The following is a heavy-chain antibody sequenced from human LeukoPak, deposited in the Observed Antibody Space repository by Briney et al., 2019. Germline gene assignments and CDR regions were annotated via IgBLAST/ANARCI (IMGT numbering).Heavy chain of an antibody. CDR3: AREAHPSCIAAAGHVDY. CDR1: GGSISSGSYY. D-gene: IGHD6-13*01. CDR2: IYTSGST. J-gene: IGHJ4*02. V-gene: IGHV4-61*02. Sequence: PSQTLSLTCTVSGGSISSGSYYWSWIRQPAGKGLEWIGRIYTSGSTNYNPSLKSRVTISVDTSKNQFSLKLSSVTAADTAVYYCAREAHPSCIAAAGHVDYWGQGTLVTVSS.